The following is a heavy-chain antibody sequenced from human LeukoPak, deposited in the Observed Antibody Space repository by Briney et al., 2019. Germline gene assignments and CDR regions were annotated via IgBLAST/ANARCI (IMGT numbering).Heavy chain of an antibody. V-gene: IGHV4-34*01. D-gene: IGHD2-21*01. Sequence: SETLSLTCAVYGGSFSGYYWSWIRQPPGKGLEWIGNINHSGSTNYNPSLKSRVTISVDTSKNQFSLKLSSVTAADTAVYYCASFYQAYYFDYWGQGTLVTVSS. CDR3: ASFYQAYYFDY. J-gene: IGHJ4*02. CDR1: GGSFSGYY. CDR2: INHSGST.